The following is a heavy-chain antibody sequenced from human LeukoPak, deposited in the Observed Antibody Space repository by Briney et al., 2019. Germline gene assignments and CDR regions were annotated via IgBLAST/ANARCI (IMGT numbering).Heavy chain of an antibody. D-gene: IGHD7-27*01. Sequence: PSQTLSLTCTVSGGSISSGSYYWSWTRQPAGKGLEWIGRIYTSGSTNYNPSLKSRVTISVDTSKNQFSLKLSSVTAADTAVYYCARVSVRPDTGVDYWGQGTLVTVSS. CDR1: GGSISSGSYY. CDR3: ARVSVRPDTGVDY. V-gene: IGHV4-61*02. J-gene: IGHJ4*02. CDR2: IYTSGST.